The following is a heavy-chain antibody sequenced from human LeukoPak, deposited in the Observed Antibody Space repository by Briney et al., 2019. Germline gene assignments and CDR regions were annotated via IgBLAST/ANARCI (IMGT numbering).Heavy chain of an antibody. D-gene: IGHD2-2*01. CDR2: MYYRGST. Sequence: PSETLSLACTVSGGSISSSSYYWGWIRQPPGKGLEWIGSMYYRGSTYYNPSLKSRVTISVDTSKNQFSLKLSSVTAADTAVYYCARLSSMYVVVVPAAHYFDYWGQETLVTVSS. CDR3: ARLSSMYVVVVPAAHYFDY. J-gene: IGHJ4*02. V-gene: IGHV4-39*01. CDR1: GGSISSSSYY.